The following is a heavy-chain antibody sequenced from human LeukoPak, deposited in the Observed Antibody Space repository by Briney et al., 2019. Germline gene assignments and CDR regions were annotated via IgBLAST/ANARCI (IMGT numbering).Heavy chain of an antibody. V-gene: IGHV4-59*08. CDR1: GGSISSYY. J-gene: IGHJ4*02. D-gene: IGHD6-13*01. CDR3: ARLESSWNYFDY. Sequence: PSETLSLTCTVSGGSISSYYWSWIRQPPGKGLEWIGYIHYSGSTNYNPSLKSRVTISVDTSKNQFSLKLSSVTAADTAVYYCARLESSWNYFDYWGQGTLVTVSS. CDR2: IHYSGST.